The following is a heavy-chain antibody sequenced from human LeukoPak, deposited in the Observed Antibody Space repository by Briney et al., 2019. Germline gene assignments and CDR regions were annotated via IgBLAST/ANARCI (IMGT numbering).Heavy chain of an antibody. V-gene: IGHV3-23*01. CDR1: GFTFSSYA. CDR3: AKSSSLVVITNFDY. J-gene: IGHJ4*02. CDR2: ISGGAIST. Sequence: GGSLRLSCAASGFTFSSYAMSWVRQAPGKGLEWVSGISGGAISTYCADSVKGRFTISRDNSKNTLYLQMNSLRAEDTAAYYCAKSSSLVVITNFDYWGQGTLVTVSS. D-gene: IGHD3-22*01.